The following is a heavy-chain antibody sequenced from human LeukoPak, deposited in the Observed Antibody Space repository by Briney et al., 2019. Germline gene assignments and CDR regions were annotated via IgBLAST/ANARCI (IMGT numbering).Heavy chain of an antibody. V-gene: IGHV3-30*03. D-gene: IGHD6-19*01. CDR1: GLVLSTIA. Sequence: GGSWGFSWEASGLVLSTIALHWVGQAPGKGLEWRTVISFDGNKKLYADSVRGRFTISRDISRNTLYLELNSLRVEDTALYYCARDSGYSIGWYPGFWGQGTLVTVSS. CDR3: ARDSGYSIGWYPGF. CDR2: ISFDGNKK. J-gene: IGHJ4*02.